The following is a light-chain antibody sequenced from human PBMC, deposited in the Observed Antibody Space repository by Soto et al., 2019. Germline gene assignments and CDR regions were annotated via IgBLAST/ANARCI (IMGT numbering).Light chain of an antibody. CDR2: EVS. Sequence: QSALTQTPSVSGSPGQSVTISCTGTSTDFVSYNRVSWYQQPPGTAPKLMIYEVSKRPSGVPDRFSGSKSGNTASLTISGLQAADEADYYCTLYTSENADVFGTGTQLTVL. CDR1: STDFVSYNR. J-gene: IGLJ1*01. CDR3: TLYTSENADV. V-gene: IGLV2-18*01.